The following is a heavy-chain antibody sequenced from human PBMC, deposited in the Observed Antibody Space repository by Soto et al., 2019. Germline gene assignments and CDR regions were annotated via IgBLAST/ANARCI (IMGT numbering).Heavy chain of an antibody. Sequence: VGSLRLSCAASGFTFSSYAMSWVRQAPGKGLEWVSAISGSGGSTYYADSVKGRFTISRDNSKNTLYLQMNSLRAEDTAVYYCAKDPAGGWYFQDWGQGTLVTVSS. CDR3: AKDPAGGWYFQD. CDR2: ISGSGGST. V-gene: IGHV3-23*01. D-gene: IGHD6-13*01. CDR1: GFTFSSYA. J-gene: IGHJ1*01.